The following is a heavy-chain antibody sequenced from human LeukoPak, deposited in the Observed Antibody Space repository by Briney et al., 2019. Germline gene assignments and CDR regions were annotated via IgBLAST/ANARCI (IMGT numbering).Heavy chain of an antibody. Sequence: PGGSLRLSCRVSGFTFSNYAMSWVRQAPGKGLEWVSTIRDSGGNTYYADSVKGRFTISRDNSKNTLYVQMNSLRAEDTAIYYYAKTPYCTNGICYTRYFFDYWGQGTLVTVSS. CDR1: GFTFSNYA. J-gene: IGHJ4*02. D-gene: IGHD2-8*01. CDR2: IRDSGGNT. V-gene: IGHV3-23*01. CDR3: AKTPYCTNGICYTRYFFDY.